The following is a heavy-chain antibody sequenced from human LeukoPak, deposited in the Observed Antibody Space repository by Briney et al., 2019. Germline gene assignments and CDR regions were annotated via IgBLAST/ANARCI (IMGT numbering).Heavy chain of an antibody. Sequence: SETLSLTCTVSGGSISSYYWSWIRQPPGKGLEWIGYIYYSGSTNYNPSLKSRVTISVDTSKNQFSLKLSSVTAADTAVYYCARGLNYYDSTGAFDIWGQGTMVTVSS. V-gene: IGHV4-59*01. CDR2: IYYSGST. D-gene: IGHD3-22*01. CDR1: GGSISSYY. J-gene: IGHJ3*02. CDR3: ARGLNYYDSTGAFDI.